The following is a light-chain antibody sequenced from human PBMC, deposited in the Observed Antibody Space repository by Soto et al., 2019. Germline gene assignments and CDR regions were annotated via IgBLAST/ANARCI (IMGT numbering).Light chain of an antibody. CDR1: SSDVGRYNY. CDR3: SSYTTSGTRL. V-gene: IGLV2-14*03. Sequence: QSVLTQPASVSGSPGQSITVSCTGTSSDVGRYNYVTWYQQHPGKVPKLMIYDVSYRPSGISSRFSGSKSGNTASLTISGLQAEDEADYYCSSYTTSGTRLFGGGTQLTVL. CDR2: DVS. J-gene: IGLJ2*01.